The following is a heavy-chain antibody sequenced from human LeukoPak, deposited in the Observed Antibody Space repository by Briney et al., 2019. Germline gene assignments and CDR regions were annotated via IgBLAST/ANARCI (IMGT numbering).Heavy chain of an antibody. Sequence: GGSLRLSCAASGFTFSSNWMYWVRQAPGKGLVWVSRINSDGSTTSYVDSVKGRFTISRDNAKSTLYLQMNGLRAEDTAVYYCAKGSSTSSTTFDYWGQGTLVTVSS. CDR1: GFTFSSNW. CDR3: AKGSSTSSTTFDY. V-gene: IGHV3-74*01. CDR2: INSDGSTT. J-gene: IGHJ4*02. D-gene: IGHD2-2*01.